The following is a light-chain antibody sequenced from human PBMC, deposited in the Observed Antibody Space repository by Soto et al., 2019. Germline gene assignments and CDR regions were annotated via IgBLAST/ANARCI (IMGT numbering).Light chain of an antibody. CDR1: SSNIGSNT. CDR2: SNN. Sequence: QSVLTQPPSASGTPGQRVTISCSGSSSNIGSNTVNWYQQLPGTAPKLLIYSNNQRPSAVPDRFSGSTSGPSASLTISGLQAEDEADYYCCSYAGTYTYVFGTGTKLTVL. J-gene: IGLJ1*01. CDR3: CSYAGTYTYV. V-gene: IGLV1-44*01.